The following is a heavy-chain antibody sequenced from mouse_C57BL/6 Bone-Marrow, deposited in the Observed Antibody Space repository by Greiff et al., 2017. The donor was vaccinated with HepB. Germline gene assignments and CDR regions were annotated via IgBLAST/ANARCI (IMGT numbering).Heavy chain of an antibody. CDR3: ARHSYYYGSSSWFAY. V-gene: IGHV5-6*01. D-gene: IGHD1-1*01. J-gene: IGHJ3*01. Sequence: VQLKESGGDLVKPGGSLKLSCAASGFTFSSYGMSWVRQTPDKRLEWVATISSGGSYTYYPDSVKGRFTISRDNAKNTLYLQMSSLKSEDTAMYYCARHSYYYGSSSWFAYWGQGTLVTVSA. CDR1: GFTFSSYG. CDR2: ISSGGSYT.